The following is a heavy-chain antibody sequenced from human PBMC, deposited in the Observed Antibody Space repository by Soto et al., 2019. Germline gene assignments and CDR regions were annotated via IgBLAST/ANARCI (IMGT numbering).Heavy chain of an antibody. CDR3: ARDNYCDSSGYLLYGLIAFDI. V-gene: IGHV1-18*01. D-gene: IGHD3-22*01. J-gene: IGHJ3*02. CDR1: GYTFTSYG. CDR2: ISAYNGNT. Sequence: ASVKVSCKASGYTFTSYGISWVRQAPGQGLEWMGWISAYNGNTNYAQKLQGRVTMTTDTSTSTAYMELRSLRSDGTAVYYCARDNYCDSSGYLLYGLIAFDIWGQGTMVTVSS.